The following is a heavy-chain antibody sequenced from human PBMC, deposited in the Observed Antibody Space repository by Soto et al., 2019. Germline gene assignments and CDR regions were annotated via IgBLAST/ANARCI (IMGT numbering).Heavy chain of an antibody. V-gene: IGHV4-34*01. CDR2: INHSGST. CDR3: ARGLGGGENSQ. D-gene: IGHD6-6*01. J-gene: IGHJ4*02. Sequence: QVQLQQWGAGLLKPSETLSLTCAVYGGSFSDYYWSWIRPPPGKGLEWIGEINHSGSTNYIPSRKSRVTITVYTSKNQFSLKLSTVTAADTAVYYCARGLGGGENSQWRQGTLVTVSS. CDR1: GGSFSDYY.